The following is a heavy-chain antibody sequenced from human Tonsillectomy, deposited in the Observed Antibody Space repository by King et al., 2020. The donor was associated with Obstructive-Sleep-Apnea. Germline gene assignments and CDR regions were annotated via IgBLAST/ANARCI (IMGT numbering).Heavy chain of an antibody. J-gene: IGHJ2*01. D-gene: IGHD5-18*01. CDR3: ARYPGGNVDTAMVPPLFDL. CDR2: ISSRSSYI. CDR1: GFTFSSYT. Sequence: VQLVESGGGLVKPGGSLRLSCAASGFTFSSYTLNWVRQAPGKGLEWVSSISSRSSYIYYADSVKGRFTISRDNAKKSLFLQMNSLRAEDTAVYYCARYPGGNVDTAMVPPLFDLWGRGTLVTVSS. V-gene: IGHV3-21*01.